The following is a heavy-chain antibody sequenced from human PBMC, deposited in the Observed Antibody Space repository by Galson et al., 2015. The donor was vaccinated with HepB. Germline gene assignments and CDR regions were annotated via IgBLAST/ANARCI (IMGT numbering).Heavy chain of an antibody. CDR3: ARDKSPRKTIKKQQLVAYYYYYMDV. Sequence: SLRLSCAASGFTFSSYAMHWVRQAPGKGLEWVAVISYDGSNKYYADSVKGRFTISRDNSKNTLYLQMNSLRAEDTAVYYCARDKSPRKTIKKQQLVAYYYYYMDVWGKGTTVTVSS. CDR1: GFTFSSYA. V-gene: IGHV3-30-3*01. D-gene: IGHD6-13*01. J-gene: IGHJ6*03. CDR2: ISYDGSNK.